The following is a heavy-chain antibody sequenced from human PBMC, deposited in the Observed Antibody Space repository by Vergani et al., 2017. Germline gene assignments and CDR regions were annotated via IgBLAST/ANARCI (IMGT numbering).Heavy chain of an antibody. Sequence: QVQLVESGGGVVQPGGSLRLSCIASGFTFRIYGMHWVRQAPGKGLEWVAFIRYDGTKRFYGDSVKGRFTISRDNSKNTLYLQMNSLRAEDTAVYYCAKEHRNVVVVAATHYWGQGTLVTVSS. V-gene: IGHV3-30*02. CDR2: IRYDGTKR. D-gene: IGHD2-15*01. CDR3: AKEHRNVVVVAATHY. CDR1: GFTFRIYG. J-gene: IGHJ4*02.